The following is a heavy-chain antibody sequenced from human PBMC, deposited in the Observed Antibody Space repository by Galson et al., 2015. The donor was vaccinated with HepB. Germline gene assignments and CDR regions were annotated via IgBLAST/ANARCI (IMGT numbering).Heavy chain of an antibody. D-gene: IGHD1-1*01. CDR2: ISSSGSTI. CDR1: GFTFSDYY. J-gene: IGHJ6*02. Sequence: SLRLSCAASGFTFSDYYMSWIRQAPGKGLEWVSYISSSGSTIYYADSVKCRFTISRDNAKNSLYLQMNSLRAEDTAMYYCARDGPERLWLLGYGMDVWGQGTTVTVSS. CDR3: ARDGPERLWLLGYGMDV. V-gene: IGHV3-11*01.